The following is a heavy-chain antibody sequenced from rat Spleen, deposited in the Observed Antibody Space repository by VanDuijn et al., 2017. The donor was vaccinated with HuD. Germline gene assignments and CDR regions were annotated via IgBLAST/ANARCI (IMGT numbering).Heavy chain of an antibody. D-gene: IGHD4-4*01. CDR1: GFTFSSSP. CDR2: ISSGGGGT. J-gene: IGHJ1*01. CDR3: ARRGNSVYWNFDF. Sequence: EVQLVESGGGLVQPGRSLKLSCAASGFTFSSSPMAWVRQAPKKGLDWVASISSGGGGTYYRDSVKGRFTISRDNAESTLYLQMDSLRSEDTATYYCARRGNSVYWNFDFWGPGTMVTVSS. V-gene: IGHV5-25*01.